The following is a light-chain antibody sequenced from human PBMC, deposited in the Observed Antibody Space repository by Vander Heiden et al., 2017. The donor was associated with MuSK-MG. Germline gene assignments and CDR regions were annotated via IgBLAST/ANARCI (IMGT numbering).Light chain of an antibody. CDR2: GAS. Sequence: ENVLTQSPGTLSLSPGERATLYCRASQSVRSDYLDWYQQKPGQAPRLLIYGASSRANGIPDRFSGSGSGTEFTLTRSRLEPEDFAVYYWQQDGSSLTFGQGTTVEVK. CDR1: QSVRSDY. V-gene: IGKV3-20*01. CDR3: QQDGSSLT. J-gene: IGKJ1*01.